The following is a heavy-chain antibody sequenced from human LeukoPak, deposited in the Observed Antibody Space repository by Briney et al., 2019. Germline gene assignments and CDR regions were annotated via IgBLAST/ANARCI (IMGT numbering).Heavy chain of an antibody. Sequence: PSETLSLTCAVYGGSFSGYYWSWIRQPPGKGLEWIGEINHSGSTNYNPSLKSRVTISVDTSKNQFSLKLSSVTAADTAVYYCARVFLGSSWLKFDYWGEGTLVTVSS. CDR2: INHSGST. J-gene: IGHJ4*02. V-gene: IGHV4-34*01. CDR3: ARVFLGSSWLKFDY. D-gene: IGHD6-13*01. CDR1: GGSFSGYY.